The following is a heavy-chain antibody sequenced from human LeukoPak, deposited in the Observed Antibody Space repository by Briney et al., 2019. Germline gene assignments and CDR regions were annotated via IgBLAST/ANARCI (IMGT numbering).Heavy chain of an antibody. CDR3: AYSSGYQQH. CDR1: GGSFSDYY. V-gene: IGHV4-34*01. Sequence: SETLSHTCAVYGGSFSDYYWSWIRQPPGKGLEWIGEINHSGSTNYNPSLKSRVTISVDTSKNQFSLKLSSVTAADTAVYYCAYSSGYQQHWGQGTLVTVSS. CDR2: INHSGST. J-gene: IGHJ1*01. D-gene: IGHD3-22*01.